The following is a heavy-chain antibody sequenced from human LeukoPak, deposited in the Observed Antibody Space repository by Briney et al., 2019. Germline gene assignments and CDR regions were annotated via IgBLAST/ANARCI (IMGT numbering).Heavy chain of an antibody. V-gene: IGHV4-39*07. D-gene: IGHD6-6*01. CDR2: IYYSGST. Sequence: SETLSLTCTVSGGSISSSSYYWGWIRQPPGKGLEWIGSIYYSGSTYYNPSLKSRVTISVDTSKNQFSLKLSSVTAADTAVYYCARSDQYSSSSYYWGQGTLVTVSS. J-gene: IGHJ4*02. CDR1: GGSISSSSYY. CDR3: ARSDQYSSSSYY.